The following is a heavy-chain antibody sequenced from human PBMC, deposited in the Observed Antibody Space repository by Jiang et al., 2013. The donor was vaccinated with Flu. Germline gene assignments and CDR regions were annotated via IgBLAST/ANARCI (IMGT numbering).Heavy chain of an antibody. D-gene: IGHD6-13*01. CDR1: GYSISSGYY. J-gene: IGHJ5*02. CDR3: AREPGAAAGQDP. V-gene: IGHV4-38-2*02. Sequence: GSGLVKPSETLSLTCAVSGYSISSGYYWGWIRQPPGKGLEWIGSIYHSGSTYYNPSLKSRVTISVDTSKNQFSLKLSSVTAADTAVYYCAREPGAAAGQDPWGQGTLVTVSS. CDR2: IYHSGST.